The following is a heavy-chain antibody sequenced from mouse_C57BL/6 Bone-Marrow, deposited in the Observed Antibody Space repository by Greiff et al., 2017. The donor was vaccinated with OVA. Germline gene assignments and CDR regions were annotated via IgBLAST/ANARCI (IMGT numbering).Heavy chain of an antibody. CDR2: IRSKSNNYAT. V-gene: IGHV10-1*01. D-gene: IGHD4-1*01. J-gene: IGHJ4*01. CDR3: VRNWDVGYYAMDY. CDR1: GFSFNTYA. Sequence: GGGLVQPKGSLKLSCAASGFSFNTYAMNWVRQAPGKGLEWVARIRSKSNNYATYYADSVKDRFTISRDDSESMLYLQMNNLKTEDTAMYYCVRNWDVGYYAMDYWGQGTSVTVSS.